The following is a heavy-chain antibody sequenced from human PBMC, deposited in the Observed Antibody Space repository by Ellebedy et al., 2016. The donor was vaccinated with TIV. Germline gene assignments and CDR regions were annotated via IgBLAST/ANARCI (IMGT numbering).Heavy chain of an antibody. Sequence: GESLKISCAASGFTFSSYGMHWVRQAPGKGLEWVSSISSSSSYIYFADSVKGRFTISRDNSKNTLYLQMNSLRAEDTAVYYCAKDRRMVYATGGLDTWGQGTLVTVSS. CDR2: ISSSSSYI. V-gene: IGHV3-21*04. CDR1: GFTFSSYG. D-gene: IGHD2-8*01. J-gene: IGHJ5*02. CDR3: AKDRRMVYATGGLDT.